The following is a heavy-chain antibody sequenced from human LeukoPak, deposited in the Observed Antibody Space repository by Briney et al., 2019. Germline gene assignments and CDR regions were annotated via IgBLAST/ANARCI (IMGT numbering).Heavy chain of an antibody. Sequence: PSETLSLTCAVSGGSISSSNWWSWVRQPPGKGLEWIGEIYHSGSTNYNPSLKSRVTIPVDKSKNQFSLKLSSVTAADTAVYYCAREGGYYYDSSGYLGYWGQGTLVTVSS. V-gene: IGHV4-4*02. D-gene: IGHD3-22*01. CDR1: GGSISSSNW. CDR2: IYHSGST. CDR3: AREGGYYYDSSGYLGY. J-gene: IGHJ4*02.